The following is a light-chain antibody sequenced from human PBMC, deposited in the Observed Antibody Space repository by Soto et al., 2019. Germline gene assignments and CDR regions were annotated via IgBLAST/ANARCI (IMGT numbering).Light chain of an antibody. V-gene: IGKV1-5*03. CDR1: QSITGW. J-gene: IGKJ1*01. Sequence: DIHMTQSPSTLSASVGDRVTITCRASQSITGWLAWFQQKQGQAHTVRVYTASSLQSGVPSKFSGXGSGTEXXLTISSLQPDDFATYYCQQYDKYAWTCGQGTKV. CDR3: QQYDKYAWT. CDR2: TAS.